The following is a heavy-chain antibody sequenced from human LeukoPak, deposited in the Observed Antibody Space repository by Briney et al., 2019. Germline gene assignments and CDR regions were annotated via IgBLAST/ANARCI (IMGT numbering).Heavy chain of an antibody. Sequence: GGSLRLSCAASGFTFSSYEMNWVRQAPGKGLEWVSYISSSGSTIYYADSVKGRLTISRDNAKNSLYLQMNSLRAEDTAVYYCARETGCRSTRCHYYFDYWGQGTLVTVSS. V-gene: IGHV3-48*03. CDR2: ISSSGSTI. CDR3: ARETGCRSTRCHYYFDY. D-gene: IGHD2-2*01. CDR1: GFTFSSYE. J-gene: IGHJ4*02.